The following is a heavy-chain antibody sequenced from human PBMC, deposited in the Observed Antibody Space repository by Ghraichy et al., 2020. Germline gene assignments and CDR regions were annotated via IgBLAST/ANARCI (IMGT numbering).Heavy chain of an antibody. CDR3: ARLSSVDYSKTMDV. CDR1: GFTFSSYA. D-gene: IGHD2-2*01. Sequence: GESLNISCAASGFTFSSYAMRWVRQAPGKGLEWVSSITGSGGSTFYADSVKGRFTISRDNSKNTLYLQMNGLRADDTAGYYCARLSSVDYSKTMDVWGQGTTVTVSS. V-gene: IGHV3-23*01. CDR2: ITGSGGST. J-gene: IGHJ6*02.